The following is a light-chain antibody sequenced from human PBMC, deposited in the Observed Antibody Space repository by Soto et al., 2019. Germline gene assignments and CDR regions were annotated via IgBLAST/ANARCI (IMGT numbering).Light chain of an antibody. CDR3: QQYENLPT. CDR2: DAS. V-gene: IGKV1-33*01. Sequence: DIQMTQSPSSLSVSVGDRVTITCQASQTINNYLNWYQQKPGRAPKLLIYDASNLEAGVPSRFRGSGSGTDFTFTISRLQPEDIATYYCQQYENLPTFGQGTRLEIK. J-gene: IGKJ5*01. CDR1: QTINNY.